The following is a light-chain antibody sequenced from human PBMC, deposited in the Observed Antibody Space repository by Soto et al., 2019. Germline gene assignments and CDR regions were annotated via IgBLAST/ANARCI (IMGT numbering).Light chain of an antibody. CDR3: QQYYSTFVRT. J-gene: IGKJ1*01. CDR1: QSVLYSSNNKNY. Sequence: DIVMTQSPDSLAVSLGERATINCKSSQSVLYSSNNKNYLAWYQQKPGRPPKLLIYWASTRESGVPDRFSGSGSGTDFTLTISSLQAEDVAVYYCQQYYSTFVRTFGQGTKVEIK. V-gene: IGKV4-1*01. CDR2: WAS.